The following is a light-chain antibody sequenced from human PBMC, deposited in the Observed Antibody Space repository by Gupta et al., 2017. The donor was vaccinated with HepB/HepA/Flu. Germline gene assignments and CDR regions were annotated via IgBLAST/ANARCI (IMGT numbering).Light chain of an antibody. J-gene: IGKJ1*01. CDR2: AAS. Sequence: AIKMTQSPSSLSASVGDRVTITCRASQDINTDLSWYQQAPGKAPKILISAASNLPSGVPSRFTGSGSGTEFALTISSLRPEDLATYYCHQDDSYPLTFGQGTKVEIK. CDR1: QDINTD. V-gene: IGKV1-6*01. CDR3: HQDDSYPLT.